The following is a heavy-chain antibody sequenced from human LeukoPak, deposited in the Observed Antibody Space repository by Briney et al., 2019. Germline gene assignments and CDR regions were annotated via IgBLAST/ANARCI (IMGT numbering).Heavy chain of an antibody. CDR2: IVYDGGNK. Sequence: PGGSLRLSCAASGSSFSSSGMHWVRQAPGKGLEWVAFIVYDGGNKYYADSVKGRLTISRDISKNTLYLQMNSLRAEDTAVYYCAKGSGSYLGPLYYFDYWGQGTLVTVSS. D-gene: IGHD1-26*01. V-gene: IGHV3-30*02. CDR1: GSSFSSSG. CDR3: AKGSGSYLGPLYYFDY. J-gene: IGHJ4*02.